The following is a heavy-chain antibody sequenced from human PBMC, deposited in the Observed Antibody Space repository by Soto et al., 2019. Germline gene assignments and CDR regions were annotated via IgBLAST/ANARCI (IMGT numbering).Heavy chain of an antibody. V-gene: IGHV3-53*01. D-gene: IGHD2-2*01. Sequence: GGSLRLSCAASGLTVSNSYMSWVRQAPGKGLEWVSVIYNDGSTYYADSVKGRFAISRDNSKNTLYLQMDSLRAEDTAVYYCARHPSHSTAGNYYGMDVWGQGTTVTVSS. J-gene: IGHJ6*02. CDR1: GLTVSNSY. CDR2: IYNDGST. CDR3: ARHPSHSTAGNYYGMDV.